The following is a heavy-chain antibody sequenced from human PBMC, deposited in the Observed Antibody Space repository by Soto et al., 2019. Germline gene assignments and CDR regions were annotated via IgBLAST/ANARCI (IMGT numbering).Heavy chain of an antibody. V-gene: IGHV3-66*01. D-gene: IGHD4-17*01. CDR1: LFIVSDNY. CDR3: ATRMTTAPY. CDR2: IYSGAGT. J-gene: IGHJ4*02. Sequence: EVRLVQSGGGLVQPGGSLRLSCAASLFIVSDNYMSWVRQAPGKGLEWVSLIYSGAGTDYAESVKGRFTISRDNSKNTLYLQMNSLKAEETGIYDCATRMTTAPYWGQGTVVTLSS.